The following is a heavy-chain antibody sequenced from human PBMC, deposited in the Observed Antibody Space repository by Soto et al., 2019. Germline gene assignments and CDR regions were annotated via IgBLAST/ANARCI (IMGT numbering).Heavy chain of an antibody. V-gene: IGHV1-2*02. CDR2: INPNSGGT. J-gene: IGHJ4*02. Sequence: ASVKVSCKASGYTFTGYYMHWVRQAPGQGLEWMGWINPNSGGTNYAQKFQGRVTMTRDTSISTAYMELSRLRSDDTAVYYCARDSVLLWFEELPYWGQGTLVTVSS. D-gene: IGHD3-10*01. CDR3: ARDSVLLWFEELPY. CDR1: GYTFTGYY.